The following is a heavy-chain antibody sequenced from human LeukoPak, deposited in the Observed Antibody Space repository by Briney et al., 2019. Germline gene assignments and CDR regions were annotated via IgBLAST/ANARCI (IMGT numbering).Heavy chain of an antibody. CDR2: ISHDGSNK. J-gene: IGHJ5*02. D-gene: IGHD6-19*01. Sequence: GVSLRLSCAASGFTFSSYGMHWVRQAPGKGLEWVAVISHDGSNKYYADSVKGRFTISRDNSKNTLYLQMNSLRAEDTAVYYCAKNKQQWLVLDWFDPWGQGTLVTVSA. CDR3: AKNKQQWLVLDWFDP. CDR1: GFTFSSYG. V-gene: IGHV3-30*18.